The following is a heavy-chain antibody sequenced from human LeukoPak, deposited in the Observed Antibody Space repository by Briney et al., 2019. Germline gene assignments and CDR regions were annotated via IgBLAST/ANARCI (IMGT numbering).Heavy chain of an antibody. CDR2: IKQDGSEK. V-gene: IGHV3-7*01. J-gene: IGHJ4*02. D-gene: IGHD6-19*01. CDR1: GFNFSSYW. CDR3: ARDGLAVGDIIDY. Sequence: GGSLRLSCAASGFNFSSYWMSWVRQAPGKGLEWVANIKQDGSEKYYVDSVKGRFTISRDNAKNSLYLQMNSLRAEDTAVYYCARDGLAVGDIIDYWGQGTLVTVSS.